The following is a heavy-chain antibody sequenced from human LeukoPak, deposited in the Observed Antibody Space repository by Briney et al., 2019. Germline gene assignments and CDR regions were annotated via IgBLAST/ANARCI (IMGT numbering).Heavy chain of an antibody. CDR2: INHSGST. V-gene: IGHV4-34*01. Sequence: SETLSLTCAVYGGSFSGYYWSWIRQPPGKGLEWIGEINHSGSTNYNPSLKSRVTISVDTSKNQFSLKLSSVTAADTAVYYCARDQYYGSGSYFDYWGQGTLVTVSS. CDR1: GGSFSGYY. D-gene: IGHD3-10*01. J-gene: IGHJ4*02. CDR3: ARDQYYGSGSYFDY.